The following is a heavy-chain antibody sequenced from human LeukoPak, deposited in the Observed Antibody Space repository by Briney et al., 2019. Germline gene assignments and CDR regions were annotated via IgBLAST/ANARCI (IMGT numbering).Heavy chain of an antibody. Sequence: GGSLRLSCAASGFTFSDHYMDWVRQAPGKGLEWVGRTRNKANSYTTEYAASVKGRFSISRDDSKNSVFLQINSLKTEDTALYYCTYSTSPRAPYLFDVWGQGATVTVSS. V-gene: IGHV3-72*01. CDR1: GFTFSDHY. D-gene: IGHD6-13*01. CDR3: TYSTSPRAPYLFDV. J-gene: IGHJ6*02. CDR2: TRNKANSYTT.